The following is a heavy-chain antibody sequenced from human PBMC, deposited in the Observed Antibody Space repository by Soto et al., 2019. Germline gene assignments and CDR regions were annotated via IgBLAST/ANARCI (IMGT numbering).Heavy chain of an antibody. V-gene: IGHV4-30-4*08. Sequence: SETLSLTCSVSGASIGSGDDYWTWIRQSPGKGLEWIGYISDSGSTSYSPSLKSRVSISVDTSKNQFSLRLTSLSAADTAVYYCARDLWFGESFGYYYGMDVWGRGTTVTVSS. J-gene: IGHJ6*02. D-gene: IGHD3-10*01. CDR1: GASIGSGDDY. CDR3: ARDLWFGESFGYYYGMDV. CDR2: ISDSGST.